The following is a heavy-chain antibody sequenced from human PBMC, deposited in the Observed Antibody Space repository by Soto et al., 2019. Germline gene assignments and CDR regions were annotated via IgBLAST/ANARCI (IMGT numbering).Heavy chain of an antibody. CDR3: TSGSTVTWGVDF. V-gene: IGHV3-21*06. J-gene: IGHJ4*02. CDR1: GFAFKTYS. D-gene: IGHD4-17*01. Sequence: EVQLVESGGGLVEPGGSLRLSCAASGFAFKTYSMNWVRQAPGKGLEWVSSINSGGHYIFYADSVKGRFTISRDNTENSLFLQMNGLRAEDTAVYYCTSGSTVTWGVDFWGQGPLITVSS. CDR2: INSGGHYI.